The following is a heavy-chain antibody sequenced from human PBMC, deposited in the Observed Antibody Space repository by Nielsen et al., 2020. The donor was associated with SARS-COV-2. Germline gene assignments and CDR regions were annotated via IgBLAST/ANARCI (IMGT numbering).Heavy chain of an antibody. CDR1: GYVFTSYW. CDR3: ARAPSDYYGMDV. CDR2: IDPSGGST. Sequence: SVQVSCKASGYVFTSYWIHWVRQAPGQGLEWMGIIDPSGGSTRYAQRLQGRVAITRDTSTRTVYIDLTSLRSEDMAVYYCARAPSDYYGMDVWGQGTTVTVSS. J-gene: IGHJ6*02. D-gene: IGHD3-3*01. V-gene: IGHV1-46*04.